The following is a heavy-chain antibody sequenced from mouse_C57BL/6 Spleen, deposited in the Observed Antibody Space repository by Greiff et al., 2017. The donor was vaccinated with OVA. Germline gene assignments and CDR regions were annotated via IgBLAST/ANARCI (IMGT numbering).Heavy chain of an antibody. D-gene: IGHD2-5*01. V-gene: IGHV5-17*01. CDR2: ISSGSSTI. CDR3: ARVYYSNYGYFDY. Sequence: EVKLVESGGGLVKPGGSLTLSCAASGFTFSDYGMHWVRQAPEKGLEWVAYISSGSSTIYYADTVKGRFTISRDNAKNTLFLQMTSLRSEDTAMYYCARVYYSNYGYFDYWGQGTTLTVSS. J-gene: IGHJ2*01. CDR1: GFTFSDYG.